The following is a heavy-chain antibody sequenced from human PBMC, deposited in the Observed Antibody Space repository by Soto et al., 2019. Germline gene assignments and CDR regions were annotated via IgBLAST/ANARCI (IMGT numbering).Heavy chain of an antibody. Sequence: ASVKVSCKASGYTFTSYAMHWVRQAPGQRLEWMGWINAGNGNTKYSQKFQGRVTMTTDTSTSTAYMELRSLRSDDTAVYYCARGWYCISTSCEWFDPWGQGTLVNGS. V-gene: IGHV1-3*01. CDR1: GYTFTSYA. D-gene: IGHD2-2*01. CDR2: INAGNGNT. J-gene: IGHJ5*02. CDR3: ARGWYCISTSCEWFDP.